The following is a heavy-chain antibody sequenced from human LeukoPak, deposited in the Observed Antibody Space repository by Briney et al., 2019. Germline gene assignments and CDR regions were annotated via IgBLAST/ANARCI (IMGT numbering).Heavy chain of an antibody. CDR2: SSSNGGST. Sequence: GGSLRLSCSASGFTFSTLPMHWVRQAPGKGLEYVSGSSSNGGSTYYADSVKGRFTISRDNSKNTLYLQMSSLRPEDTAVYYCARATSGWFGGNYWGQGTLVTVSS. CDR3: ARATSGWFGGNY. D-gene: IGHD6-19*01. CDR1: GFTFSTLP. J-gene: IGHJ4*02. V-gene: IGHV3-64D*06.